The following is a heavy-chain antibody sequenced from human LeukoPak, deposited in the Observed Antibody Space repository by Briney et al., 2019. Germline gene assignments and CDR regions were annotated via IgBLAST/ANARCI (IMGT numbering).Heavy chain of an antibody. D-gene: IGHD5-12*01. CDR1: GFTFSSYA. CDR3: ARDQGYSGYGLFDY. CDR2: ISYDGSDK. V-gene: IGHV3-30*04. Sequence: GGSLRLSCAASGFTFSSYAMHWVRQAPGKGLEWVAVISYDGSDKYYADSVKGRFTISRDNSKNTLYLQMNSLRAEDTAVYYCARDQGYSGYGLFDYWGQGTLVTVSS. J-gene: IGHJ4*02.